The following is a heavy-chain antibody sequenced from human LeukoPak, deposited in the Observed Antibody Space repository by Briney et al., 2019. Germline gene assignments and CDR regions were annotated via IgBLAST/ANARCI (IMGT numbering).Heavy chain of an antibody. CDR2: IKQDGSEK. Sequence: PSETLSLTCAVYGGSFSGYYWSWVRQAPGKGLEWVANIKQDGSEKYYVDSVKGRFTISRDNAKNSLYLQMNSLRAEDTAVYYCVSGSIYYFDYWGQGTLVTVSS. CDR1: GGSFSGYY. D-gene: IGHD3-22*01. CDR3: VSGSIYYFDY. J-gene: IGHJ4*02. V-gene: IGHV3-7*01.